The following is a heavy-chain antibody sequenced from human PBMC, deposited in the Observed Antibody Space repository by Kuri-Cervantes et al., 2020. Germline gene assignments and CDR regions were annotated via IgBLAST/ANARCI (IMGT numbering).Heavy chain of an antibody. D-gene: IGHD3-9*01. V-gene: IGHV3-30*14. CDR2: ISCDGSNK. J-gene: IGHJ3*02. Sequence: GESLKISCVVSGLTFIRYAMHWVRQAPGKGLEWVAVISCDGSNKYYADSVKGRFTISRDNSKNTLYLQMNSLRAEDTAVYYCASRITILSNAFDIWGQGTMVTVSS. CDR3: ASRITILSNAFDI. CDR1: GLTFIRYA.